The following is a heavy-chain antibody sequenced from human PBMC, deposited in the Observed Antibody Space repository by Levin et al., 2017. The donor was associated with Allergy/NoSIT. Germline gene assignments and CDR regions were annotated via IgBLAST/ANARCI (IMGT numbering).Heavy chain of an antibody. CDR1: GFTFSSYG. Sequence: GGSLRLSCAASGFTFSSYGMHWVRQAPGKGLEWVAVISYDGSNKYYADSVKGRFTISRDNSKNTLYLQMNSLRAEDTAVYYCANDNYGDYAPLDYWGQGTLVTVSS. D-gene: IGHD4-17*01. V-gene: IGHV3-30*18. CDR2: ISYDGSNK. CDR3: ANDNYGDYAPLDY. J-gene: IGHJ4*02.